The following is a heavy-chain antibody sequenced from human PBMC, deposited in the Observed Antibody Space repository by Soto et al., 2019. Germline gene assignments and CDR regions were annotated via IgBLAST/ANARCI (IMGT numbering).Heavy chain of an antibody. J-gene: IGHJ5*02. D-gene: IGHD2-8*01. CDR1: GGSISSYY. V-gene: IGHV4-59*01. Sequence: SETLSLTCTVSGGSISSYYCSWLRQPPGKGLEWIGDSYSIGSTNYNPSLKSRVTISVDTSKNQFSRKLSSVTAVDTAVYYCARYLPMGNWFDPWGQGTLVTVSS. CDR2: SYSIGST. CDR3: ARYLPMGNWFDP.